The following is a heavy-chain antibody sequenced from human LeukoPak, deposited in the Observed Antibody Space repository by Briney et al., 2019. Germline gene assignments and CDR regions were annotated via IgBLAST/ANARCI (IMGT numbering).Heavy chain of an antibody. J-gene: IGHJ4*02. CDR3: PRVRPPAGKYYDFWSGYFPDY. CDR2: IYYSGST. D-gene: IGHD3-3*01. V-gene: IGHV4-59*01. CDR1: GGSISSYY. Sequence: ASETLSLTCTVSGGSISSYYWSWIRQPPGKGLEWIGYIYYSGSTNYNPSLKSRVTISVDTSKNQFSLKLSSVTAADTAVYYCPRVRPPAGKYYDFWSGYFPDYWGQGTLVTVSS.